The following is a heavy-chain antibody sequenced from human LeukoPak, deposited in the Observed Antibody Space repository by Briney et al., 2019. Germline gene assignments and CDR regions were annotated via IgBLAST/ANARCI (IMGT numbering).Heavy chain of an antibody. J-gene: IGHJ6*03. Sequence: GGSLRLSCAASGFTFSDYYMSWIRQAPGKGLEWVSYISSSGSTIYYADSVKGRFTISRDNAKNSLYLQMNSLRAEDTALYYCARGLGNYYDSSGYYYALGYYYYMDVWGKGTTVTVSS. D-gene: IGHD3-22*01. V-gene: IGHV3-11*01. CDR2: ISSSGSTI. CDR3: ARGLGNYYDSSGYYYALGYYYYMDV. CDR1: GFTFSDYY.